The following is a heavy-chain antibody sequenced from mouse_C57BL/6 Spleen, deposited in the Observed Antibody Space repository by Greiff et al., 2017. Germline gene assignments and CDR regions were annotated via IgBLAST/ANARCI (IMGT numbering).Heavy chain of an antibody. CDR1: GFNIKDDY. CDR3: TGDGYRFAD. J-gene: IGHJ3*01. V-gene: IGHV14-4*01. D-gene: IGHD2-3*01. CDR2: IDPENGDT. Sequence: VQLQQSGAELVRPGASVKLSCTASGFNIKDDYMHWVKQRPEQGLEWIGWIDPENGDTAYASKFQGKATITADTSYNTAFLQRSGQECEDAAVYYCTGDGYRFADWGQGTLVTVSA.